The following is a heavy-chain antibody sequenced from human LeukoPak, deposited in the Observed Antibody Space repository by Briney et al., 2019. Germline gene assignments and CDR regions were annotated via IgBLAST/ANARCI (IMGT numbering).Heavy chain of an antibody. D-gene: IGHD6-19*01. CDR2: IIPLFGTP. Sequence: SVKVSCKASGGTFSSYTISWVRQAPGQGLEWMGGIIPLFGTPDYAQKFQDRLTITADKSTSTAYMELSSLRSDDTAVYYCARGWYSSGWEENPFDYWGQGTLVTVSS. CDR1: GGTFSSYT. CDR3: ARGWYSSGWEENPFDY. J-gene: IGHJ4*02. V-gene: IGHV1-69*06.